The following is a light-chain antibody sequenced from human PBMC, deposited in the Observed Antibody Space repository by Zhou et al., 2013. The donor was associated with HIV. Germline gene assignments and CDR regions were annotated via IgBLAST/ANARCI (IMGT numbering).Light chain of an antibody. Sequence: DIQMTQSPSSVSASVGDRVTITCRASQDISSWLAWYQQKPGKAPKLLIYGESSLQSGVPSRFSGSGSGTDFTLTISSLQPEDFATYYCQQANSFPITFGQGHDWRLN. CDR1: QDISSW. J-gene: IGKJ5*01. CDR2: GES. V-gene: IGKV1D-12*01. CDR3: QQANSFPIT.